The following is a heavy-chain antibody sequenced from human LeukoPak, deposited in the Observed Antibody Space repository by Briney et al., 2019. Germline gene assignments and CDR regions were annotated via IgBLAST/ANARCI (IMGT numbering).Heavy chain of an antibody. D-gene: IGHD3-3*01. CDR3: ARGRAADDFWSGYSFDY. J-gene: IGHJ4*02. Sequence: SETLSLACTVSGGSISSYYWSWIRQPPGKGLEWIGYIHYSGSTNYNPSLKSRVTISVDTSKNRFSLKLSSVTAADTAVYYCARGRAADDFWSGYSFDYWGQGTLVTVSS. V-gene: IGHV4-59*01. CDR2: IHYSGST. CDR1: GGSISSYY.